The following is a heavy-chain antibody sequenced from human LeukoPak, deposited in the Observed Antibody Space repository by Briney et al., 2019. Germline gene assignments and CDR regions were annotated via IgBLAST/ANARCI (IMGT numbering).Heavy chain of an antibody. CDR2: TYYRSKWYN. Sequence: SQTLSLTCALSGDNVSSNSATWNWIRQSPSRGLEWLGRTYYRSKWYNDYAVSVKSRMTIIPDTSKNQFSLQLNSVTPDDTALYYCAGDRGVGAAVFFDYWGLGTLVTVSS. J-gene: IGHJ4*02. V-gene: IGHV6-1*01. D-gene: IGHD6-13*01. CDR3: AGDRGVGAAVFFDY. CDR1: GDNVSSNSAT.